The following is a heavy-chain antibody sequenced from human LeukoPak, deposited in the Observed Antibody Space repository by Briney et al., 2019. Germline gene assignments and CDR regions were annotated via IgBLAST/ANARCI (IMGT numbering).Heavy chain of an antibody. D-gene: IGHD6-19*01. J-gene: IGHJ4*02. CDR2: IYYSERT. CDR3: VRRDNTGWNYFDH. V-gene: IGHV4-59*08. Sequence: PSETLPLTCTVSGGSINSHYWSWIRQPPGKGLQWIGDIYYSERTNYNPSLRSRVTISVDTSKNQLSLKLTSVLAADTAMYYCVRRDNTGWNYFDHWGQGILVTVSS. CDR1: GGSINSHY.